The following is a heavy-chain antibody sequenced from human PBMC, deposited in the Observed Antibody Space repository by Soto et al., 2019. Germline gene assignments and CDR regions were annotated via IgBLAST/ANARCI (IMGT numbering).Heavy chain of an antibody. CDR1: GGSISSGGYS. J-gene: IGHJ4*02. CDR2: IYHSGST. CDR3: AGGIGVARNY. Sequence: QLQLQESGSGLVKPSQTLSLTCAVSGGSISSGGYSWSWIRQPPGKGLEWIGYIYHSGSTYYNPSLKGGVTISVVRSKNQFSLKLSSVTAADTAVYYCAGGIGVARNYWGQGTLVTVYS. V-gene: IGHV4-30-2*01. D-gene: IGHD2-15*01.